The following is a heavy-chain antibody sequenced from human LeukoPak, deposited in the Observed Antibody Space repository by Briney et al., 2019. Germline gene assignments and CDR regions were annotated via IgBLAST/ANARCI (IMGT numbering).Heavy chain of an antibody. Sequence: KPSETLSLTCTVSGGSISSYYWSWIRQPAGKGLEWIGRICTTGSTNYNPSLKSRVTISVDTSKNQFSLKLSSVTAADTAVYYCARRRLARRGYFDYWGQGTLVTVSS. CDR2: ICTTGST. D-gene: IGHD3-10*01. V-gene: IGHV4-4*07. J-gene: IGHJ4*02. CDR1: GGSISSYY. CDR3: ARRRLARRGYFDY.